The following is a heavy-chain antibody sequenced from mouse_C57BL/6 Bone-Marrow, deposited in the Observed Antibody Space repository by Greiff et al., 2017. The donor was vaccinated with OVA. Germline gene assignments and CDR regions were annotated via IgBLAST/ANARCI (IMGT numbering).Heavy chain of an antibody. CDR2: IYPRSGNT. V-gene: IGHV1-81*01. Sequence: VQLQQSGAELARPGASVKLSCKASGYTFTSYGISWVKQRTGQGLEWIGEIYPRSGNTYYNEKLKGKATLTADKSSSTAYMELRSLTSEDSAVYFCARGGVVAHWYFDVWGTGTTVTVSS. J-gene: IGHJ1*03. CDR1: GYTFTSYG. D-gene: IGHD1-1*01. CDR3: ARGGVVAHWYFDV.